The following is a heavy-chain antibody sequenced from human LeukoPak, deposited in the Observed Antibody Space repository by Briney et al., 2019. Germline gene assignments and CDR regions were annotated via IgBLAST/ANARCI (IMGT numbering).Heavy chain of an antibody. CDR2: ISYDGSKT. V-gene: IGHV3-30*03. CDR1: GLTFKNFA. CDR3: ASPGGYDFWSGPFDY. D-gene: IGHD3-3*01. Sequence: GGSLRLSCAASGLTFKNFAMSWVRQAPGKGLEWVAVISYDGSKTYYADSVKGRFTISRDNSKNTLYLQMNSLRAEDTAVYYCASPGGYDFWSGPFDYWGQGTLVTVSS. J-gene: IGHJ4*02.